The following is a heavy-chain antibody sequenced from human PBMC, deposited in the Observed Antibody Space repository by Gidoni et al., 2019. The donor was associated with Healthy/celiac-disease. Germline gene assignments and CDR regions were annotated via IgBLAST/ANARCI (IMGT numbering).Heavy chain of an antibody. CDR2: IIPIFGTA. D-gene: IGHD6-6*01. J-gene: IGHJ5*02. Sequence: QVQLVQSGAEVKKPGSSVKVSCKASGGTFSSYAISWVRPAPGQGLEWMGGIIPIFGTANYAQKCQGRVTMTADESTSTAYMELSSLRSEDTAVYYCARNANPYSSSSLFFFGWFDPWGQGTLVTVSS. CDR3: ARNANPYSSSSLFFFGWFDP. CDR1: GGTFSSYA. V-gene: IGHV1-69*01.